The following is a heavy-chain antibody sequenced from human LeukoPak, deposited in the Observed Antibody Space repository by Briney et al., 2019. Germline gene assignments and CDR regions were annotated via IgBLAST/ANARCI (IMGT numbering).Heavy chain of an antibody. CDR3: ARRGYYDSSGYDY. CDR2: IDGRSTDI. V-gene: IGHV3-21*01. Sequence: GGSLRLSCAASGFTFSSYGMSWVRQAPGKGLEWVSSIDGRSTDIYYADSVKGRFTISRDNAKNSLYLQMHSLRAEDTAVYYCARRGYYDSSGYDYWGQGTLVTVSS. J-gene: IGHJ4*02. CDR1: GFTFSSYG. D-gene: IGHD3-22*01.